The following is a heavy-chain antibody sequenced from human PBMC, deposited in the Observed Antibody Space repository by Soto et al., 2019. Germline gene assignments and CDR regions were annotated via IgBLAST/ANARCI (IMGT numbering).Heavy chain of an antibody. CDR3: AMTRLYDTGTNDYHRDALDI. D-gene: IGHD3-22*01. CDR2: VSGSGGRV. V-gene: IGHV3-23*01. Sequence: EVQLLESGGGMVEPRGSLKLSCVASGFSFGTYVMNWVRQAPGKGLEWVSGVSGSGGRVYSADSVKGRSTISRDNSRNMLHLQMNSLSAEDTAIYYCAMTRLYDTGTNDYHRDALDIWGQGTQVTVSS. CDR1: GFSFGTYV. J-gene: IGHJ3*02.